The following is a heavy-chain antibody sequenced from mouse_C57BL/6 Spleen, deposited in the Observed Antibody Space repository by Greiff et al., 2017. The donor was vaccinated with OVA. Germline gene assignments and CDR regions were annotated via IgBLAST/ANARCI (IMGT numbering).Heavy chain of an antibody. J-gene: IGHJ2*01. V-gene: IGHV1-81*01. CDR3: AKGAGRDY. CDR1: GYTFTSYG. Sequence: QVQLQQSGAELARPGASVKLSCKASGYTFTSYGISWVKQRTGQGLEWIGEIYPRSGNTYYNEKSKGKATLTADIASSTAYMELRSLTSEDSAVYFCAKGAGRDYWGQGTTLTVSS. CDR2: IYPRSGNT. D-gene: IGHD4-1*01.